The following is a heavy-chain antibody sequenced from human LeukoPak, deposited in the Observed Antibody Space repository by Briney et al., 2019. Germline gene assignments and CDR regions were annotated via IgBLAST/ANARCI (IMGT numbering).Heavy chain of an antibody. CDR1: GFTFSTHA. J-gene: IGHJ3*02. V-gene: IGHV3-23*01. D-gene: IGHD4-17*01. CDR2: SRGSGGIT. CDR3: AKGYADYGADAFDI. Sequence: GGSLRLSCAPSGFTFSTHAMSWVRQAPGKGLEWVSTSRGSGGITYYADSVKGRFTISRDQSKNTLYLQMNSLRVEDTAIYYCAKGYADYGADAFDIWGQGTLVTVSS.